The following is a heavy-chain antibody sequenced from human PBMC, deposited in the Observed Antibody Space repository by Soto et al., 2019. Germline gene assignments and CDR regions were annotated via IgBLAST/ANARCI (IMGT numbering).Heavy chain of an antibody. Sequence: NPSETLSLTCTVSGGSISSGGYYWSWIRQHPGKGLEWIGCVYYNGRTHYNPSLKSRITISVDTSKKHFSLKLSSVTAADTAVYYCASTKDYSSSLDYWGQGILVTVSS. D-gene: IGHD6-6*01. V-gene: IGHV4-31*03. J-gene: IGHJ4*02. CDR2: VYYNGRT. CDR3: ASTKDYSSSLDY. CDR1: GGSISSGGYY.